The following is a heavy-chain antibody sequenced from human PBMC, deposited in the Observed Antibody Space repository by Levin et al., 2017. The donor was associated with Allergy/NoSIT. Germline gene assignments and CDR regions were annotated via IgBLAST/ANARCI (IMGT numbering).Heavy chain of an antibody. V-gene: IGHV4-34*01. CDR2: INHSGST. CDR3: AGGYYDFWSGYFRAYFDY. J-gene: IGHJ4*02. CDR1: GGSFSGYY. Sequence: SQTLSLTRAVYGGSFSGYYWSWIRQPPGKGLEWIGEINHSGSTNYNPSLKSRVTISVDTSKNQFSLKLSSVSAADTAVYDCAGGYYDFWSGYFRAYFDYWGQGTLVTVSS. D-gene: IGHD3-3*01.